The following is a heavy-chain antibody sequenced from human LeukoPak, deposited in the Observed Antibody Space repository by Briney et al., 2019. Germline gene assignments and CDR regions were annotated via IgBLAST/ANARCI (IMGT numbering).Heavy chain of an antibody. CDR3: ARVTVALDY. Sequence: SETLSLTCTVSGGSISSYYWSWIRQPPGKGLEWIGYIYYSGSTNYNPSLKSRVTISVDTSKNQFSLKLSSVTAADTAVYYCARVTVALDYWGQGTLVTVSS. J-gene: IGHJ4*02. D-gene: IGHD2-15*01. V-gene: IGHV4-59*01. CDR2: IYYSGST. CDR1: GGSISSYY.